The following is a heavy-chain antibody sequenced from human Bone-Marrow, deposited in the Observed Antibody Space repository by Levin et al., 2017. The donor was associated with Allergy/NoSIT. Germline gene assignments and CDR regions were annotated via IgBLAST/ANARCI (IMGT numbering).Heavy chain of an antibody. V-gene: IGHV1-69*13. J-gene: IGHJ6*02. CDR1: GGTFSSYA. CDR3: ARNGPMQYQLLPEDYYYGMDV. Sequence: PLASVKVSCKASGGTFSSYAISWVRQAPGQGLEWMGGIIPIFGTANYAQKFQGRVTITADESTSTAYMELSSLRSEDTAVYYCARNGPMQYQLLPEDYYYGMDVWGQGTTVTVSS. CDR2: IIPIFGTA. D-gene: IGHD2-2*01.